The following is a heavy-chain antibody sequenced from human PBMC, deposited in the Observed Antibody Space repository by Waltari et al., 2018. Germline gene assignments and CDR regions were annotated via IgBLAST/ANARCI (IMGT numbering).Heavy chain of an antibody. Sequence: EVQLVESGGGLVQPGGSLRLSCAASRFIFSNYWMSWVRQAPGKGLEWVANIKQDGSEKYYVDSVKGRFTISRDNAKNSLFLQINSLRAEDTAVYYCARAQNGSFDKWGQGTLVTVSS. J-gene: IGHJ4*02. CDR2: IKQDGSEK. CDR3: ARAQNGSFDK. V-gene: IGHV3-7*01. D-gene: IGHD2-15*01. CDR1: RFIFSNYW.